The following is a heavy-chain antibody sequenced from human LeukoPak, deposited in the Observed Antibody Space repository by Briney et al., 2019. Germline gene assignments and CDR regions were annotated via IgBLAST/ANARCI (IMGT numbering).Heavy chain of an antibody. Sequence: GGSLRLSCAAYGFTFSSYSMNWVRQAPGKGLEWVSSISSSSSYIYYADSVKGRFTISRDNAKNSLYLQMNSLRAEDTAVYYCARKSIAAAGYFDYWGQGTLVTVSS. J-gene: IGHJ4*02. D-gene: IGHD6-13*01. CDR2: ISSSSSYI. CDR1: GFTFSSYS. CDR3: ARKSIAAAGYFDY. V-gene: IGHV3-21*01.